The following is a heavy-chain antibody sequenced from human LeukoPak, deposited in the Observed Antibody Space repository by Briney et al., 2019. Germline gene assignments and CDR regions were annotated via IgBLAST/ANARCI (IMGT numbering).Heavy chain of an antibody. CDR3: ATSYYGSGTYYNWFDP. Sequence: SETLSLTCAVSGGSISSSYWWSWVRQPPGKGLEWIGYIHSIGTTNYNPSLKSRVTISVDTSKNQFSLKLSSVTAADTAVYYCATSYYGSGTYYNWFDPWGQGTLVTVSS. V-gene: IGHV4-4*02. J-gene: IGHJ5*02. CDR2: IHSIGTT. D-gene: IGHD3-10*01. CDR1: GGSISSSYW.